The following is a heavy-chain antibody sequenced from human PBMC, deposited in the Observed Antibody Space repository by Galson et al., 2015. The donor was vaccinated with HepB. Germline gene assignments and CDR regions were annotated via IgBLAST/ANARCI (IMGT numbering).Heavy chain of an antibody. J-gene: IGHJ3*02. CDR1: GLTVSSNY. V-gene: IGHV3-66*01. D-gene: IGHD1-26*01. Sequence: SLRLSCAASGLTVSSNYMSWVRQAPGKGLEWVSVIYSGGSTYYADSVKGRFTISRDNSKNTLYLQMNSLRAEDTAVYYCARVPRWEPATHGFDIWGQGTMVTVSS. CDR3: ARVPRWEPATHGFDI. CDR2: IYSGGST.